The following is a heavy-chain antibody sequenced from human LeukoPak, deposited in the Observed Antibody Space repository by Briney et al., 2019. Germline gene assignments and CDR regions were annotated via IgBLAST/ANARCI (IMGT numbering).Heavy chain of an antibody. CDR3: ARDQDTAMVTGVVGAFDI. CDR1: GDSVSSNSAA. CDR2: TYYRSKWYN. J-gene: IGHJ3*02. D-gene: IGHD5-18*01. Sequence: SQTLSLTCAISGDSVSSNSAAWNWIRQSPSRGLEWLGRTYYRSKWYNDYAVSVKSRITINPDTSKNQFSLQLNSVTPEDTAVYYCARDQDTAMVTGVVGAFDIWGQGTMVTVSS. V-gene: IGHV6-1*01.